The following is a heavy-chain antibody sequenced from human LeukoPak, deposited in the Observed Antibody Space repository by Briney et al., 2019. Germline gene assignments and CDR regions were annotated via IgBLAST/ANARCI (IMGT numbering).Heavy chain of an antibody. CDR2: INHSGST. D-gene: IGHD6-13*01. CDR3: ARGRRAAAGDYFDY. CDR1: GGSFSGYY. J-gene: IGHJ4*02. Sequence: PSETLSLTCAVYGGSFSGYYWSWIRQPPGKGLEWIGEINHSGSTNYNPSLKSRVTISVDTSKNQFSLKLSSVTAADTAVYYCARGRRAAAGDYFDYWGQGTLVTVSS. V-gene: IGHV4-34*01.